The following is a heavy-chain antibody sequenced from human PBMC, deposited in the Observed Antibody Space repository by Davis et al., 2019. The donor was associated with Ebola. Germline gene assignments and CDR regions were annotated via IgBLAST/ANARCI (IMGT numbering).Heavy chain of an antibody. J-gene: IGHJ4*02. CDR1: GFSLQNHE. D-gene: IGHD2-15*01. CDR3: ARYCSGGSCYRDY. CDR2: ISSSSSYI. V-gene: IGHV3-21*01. Sequence: GESLKISCAGSGFSLQNHEMNWVRQAPGKGLEWISSISSSSSYIYYADSVKGRFTISRDNAKNSLYLQMNSLRAEDTAVYYCARYCSGGSCYRDYWGQGTLVTVSS.